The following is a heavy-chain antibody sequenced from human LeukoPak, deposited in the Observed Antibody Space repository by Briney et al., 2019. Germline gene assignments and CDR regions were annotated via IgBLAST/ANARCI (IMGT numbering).Heavy chain of an antibody. CDR1: GYTFTSYA. CDR3: ARVVAVAGTGLGY. V-gene: IGHV1-3*01. J-gene: IGHJ4*02. D-gene: IGHD6-19*01. Sequence: ASVKVSCKASGYTFTSYAMHWVRQAPGQRLEWMGWTNAGNGNTKYSQKFQGRVTITRDTSASTVYMELSSLRSEDTAVYYCARVVAVAGTGLGYWGQGTLVTVSS. CDR2: TNAGNGNT.